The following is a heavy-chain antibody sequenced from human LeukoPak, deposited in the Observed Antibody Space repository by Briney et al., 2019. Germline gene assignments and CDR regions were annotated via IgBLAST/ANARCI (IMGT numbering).Heavy chain of an antibody. V-gene: IGHV5-51*01. Sequence: GESLKISCKASGYSFISYWIGWVRQMPGKGLEWMGIIYPGDSETRYSPSFQGQISISVDKSISTAYLQWSSLKASDTAMYYCARALPGINNWNEFDYWGQGTRVTVSS. D-gene: IGHD1-20*01. CDR3: ARALPGINNWNEFDY. J-gene: IGHJ4*02. CDR2: IYPGDSET. CDR1: GYSFISYW.